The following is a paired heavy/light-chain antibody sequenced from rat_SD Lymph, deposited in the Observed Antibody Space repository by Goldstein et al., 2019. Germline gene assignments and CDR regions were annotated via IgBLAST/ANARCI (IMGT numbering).Light chain of an antibody. V-gene: IGKV4S12*01. CDR3: LQRSSYPPT. CDR2: DTS. CDR1: SSVSY. Sequence: EIVLTQSPTTMAASPGEKVTITCRASSSVSYMHWFQQKSGTSPKPWIYDTSKLASGVPDRFSGSGSGTSYSLTISSMEAEDAATYYCLQRSSYPPTFGGGTKLELK. J-gene: IGKJ1*01.
Heavy chain of an antibody. D-gene: IGHD1-1*01. Sequence: QVQLQQSGAELAKPGSSVKISCKASGYTFTSYYISWIKQTTGQGLEYIGYINTGSGGTNYNEKFKGKATLTVDKSSSTAFMQLSSLTPDDSAVYYCARLVTPYWYFDFWGPGTMVTVSS. CDR2: INTGSGGT. CDR3: ARLVTPYWYFDF. V-gene: IGHV1-43*01. CDR1: GYTFTSYY. J-gene: IGHJ1*01.